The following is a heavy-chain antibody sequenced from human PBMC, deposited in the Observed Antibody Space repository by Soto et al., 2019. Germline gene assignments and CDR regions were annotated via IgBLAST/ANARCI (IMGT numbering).Heavy chain of an antibody. Sequence: RGSLRLSCAASGFTVSSNYMSWVRQAPGKGLEWVSVIYSGGSTYYADSVKGRFTISRDNSKNTLYLQMNSLRAEDTAVYYCARDAFGYSYGYLYYGMDVWGQGTTVTVSS. CDR3: ARDAFGYSYGYLYYGMDV. J-gene: IGHJ6*02. D-gene: IGHD5-18*01. CDR1: GFTVSSNY. V-gene: IGHV3-53*01. CDR2: IYSGGST.